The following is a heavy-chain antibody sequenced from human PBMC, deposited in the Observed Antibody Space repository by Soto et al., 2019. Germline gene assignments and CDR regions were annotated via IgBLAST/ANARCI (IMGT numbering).Heavy chain of an antibody. CDR3: AKGPVAGPSAQYLTH. D-gene: IGHD6-19*01. V-gene: IGHV3-23*01. CDR1: RFTFSSYA. Sequence: GGSLRLSCAASRFTFSSYAMSCVRQAPWKGLEWFSAISGSGGITYYAHSVKGRFTIYRDNSKNTLYLQMNSLRAEDTAVYYCAKGPVAGPSAQYLTHWRQGKLVTV. CDR2: ISGSGGIT. J-gene: IGHJ1*01.